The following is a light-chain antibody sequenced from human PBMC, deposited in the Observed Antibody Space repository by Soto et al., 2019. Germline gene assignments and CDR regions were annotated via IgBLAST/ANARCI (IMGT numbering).Light chain of an antibody. Sequence: DIQMTQSPSTLSASVGDRVIITCRASQDINNCLAWYQQKPGKAPNLLIYKASSLESGVPSRFSGSGSGTEFTLTISSLQPDDSATYYCQQCNNYPWTFGQGTKVEVK. CDR1: QDINNC. CDR3: QQCNNYPWT. CDR2: KAS. J-gene: IGKJ1*01. V-gene: IGKV1-5*03.